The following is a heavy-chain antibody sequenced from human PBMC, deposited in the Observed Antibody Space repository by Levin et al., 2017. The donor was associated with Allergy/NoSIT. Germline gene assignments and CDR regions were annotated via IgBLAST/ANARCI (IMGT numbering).Heavy chain of an antibody. D-gene: IGHD1-26*01. CDR2: IYYSGST. Sequence: SETLSLTCTVSGGSISSYYWSWIRQPPGKGLEWIGYIYYSGSTNYNPSLKSRVTISVDTSKNQFSLKLSSVTAADTAVYYCARDKSGSFDYWGQGTLVTVSS. J-gene: IGHJ4*02. CDR1: GGSISSYY. V-gene: IGHV4-59*01. CDR3: ARDKSGSFDY.